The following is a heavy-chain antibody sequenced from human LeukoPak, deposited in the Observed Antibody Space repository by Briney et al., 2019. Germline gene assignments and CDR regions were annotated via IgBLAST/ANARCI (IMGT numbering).Heavy chain of an antibody. Sequence: SETLSLTCAVYGGSFSGYYWSWIRQPPGKGLEWIGEINHSGSTNYNPSLKSRVTISVDTSKNQFSLKLSSVTAADTAVYYCARVGGYGSGWYPCVYYFDYWGQGTLVTVSS. D-gene: IGHD6-19*01. CDR2: INHSGST. V-gene: IGHV4-34*01. J-gene: IGHJ4*02. CDR3: ARVGGYGSGWYPCVYYFDY. CDR1: GGSFSGYY.